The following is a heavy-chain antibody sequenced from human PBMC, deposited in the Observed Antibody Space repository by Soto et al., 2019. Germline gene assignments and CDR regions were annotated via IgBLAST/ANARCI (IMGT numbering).Heavy chain of an antibody. CDR1: GFTVSSNY. J-gene: IGHJ6*02. D-gene: IGHD1-26*01. CDR2: IYSGGST. Sequence: ESGGGLIQPGGSLRLSCAASGFTVSSNYMSWVRQAPGKGLEWVSVIYSGGSTYYADSVKGRFTISRDNSKNTLYLQMNSLRAEDTAVYYCARDVGRGRVPHGMDVWGQGTTVTVSS. CDR3: ARDVGRGRVPHGMDV. V-gene: IGHV3-53*01.